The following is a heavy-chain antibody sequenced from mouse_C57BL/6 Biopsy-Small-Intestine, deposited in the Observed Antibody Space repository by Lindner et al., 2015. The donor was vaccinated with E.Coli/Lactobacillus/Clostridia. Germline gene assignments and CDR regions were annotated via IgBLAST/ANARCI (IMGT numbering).Heavy chain of an antibody. V-gene: IGHV1-83*01. D-gene: IGHD5-2*01. Sequence: VQLQESGPEVVKPGASVKMSCKAFGYTFINYVMHWVKQKPGQGLEWIGDIYPGNGYTNYNENFKGKATLTADTSSSTAYMQLSSLTSEDSAIYYCARKNNYVDYWGQGTTLTVSS. J-gene: IGHJ2*01. CDR2: YPGNGYTN. CDR3: RKNNYVDY. CDR1: YTFINYVM.